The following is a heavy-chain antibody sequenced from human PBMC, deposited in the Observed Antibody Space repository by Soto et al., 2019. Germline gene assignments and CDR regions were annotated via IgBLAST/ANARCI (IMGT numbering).Heavy chain of an antibody. D-gene: IGHD3-10*02. V-gene: IGHV3-30-3*01. CDR2: ISYDGNNK. J-gene: IGHJ6*02. Sequence: GWSLRLSCAASGFTFSRFSMHWVRQAPGKGLAWVAVISYDGNNKHFAESVKGRFSISRDDSKNTVYLEMNNLRGDDSAVYYCARDHGMFLSYYYYGMDFWGQGTTVTVSS. CDR3: ARDHGMFLSYYYYGMDF. CDR1: GFTFSRFS.